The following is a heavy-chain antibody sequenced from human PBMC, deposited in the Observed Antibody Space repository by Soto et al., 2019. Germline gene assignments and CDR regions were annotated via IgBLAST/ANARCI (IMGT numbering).Heavy chain of an antibody. CDR2: IIPALGIP. CDR1: GGTLNTYT. CDR3: MSHYASGTNDDYFDP. D-gene: IGHD3-10*01. V-gene: IGHV1-69*02. Sequence: QVQLVQSGPQVKKPGSSVKVSCKASGGTLNTYTISWVRQAPRQGFEWMGRIIPALGIPNYAQKFQGRVAMPADKPTNTAYMELTSLRSEDSAIYYWMSHYASGTNDDYFDPWGQGTLVTVSS. J-gene: IGHJ5*02.